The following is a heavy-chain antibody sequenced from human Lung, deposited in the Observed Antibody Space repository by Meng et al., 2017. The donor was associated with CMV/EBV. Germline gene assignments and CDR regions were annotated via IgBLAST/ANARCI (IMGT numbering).Heavy chain of an antibody. J-gene: IGHJ4*02. Sequence: LSLTCAASGFTFSNAWMSWVRQAPGKGLEWVGRIKSKTDGGTTDYAAPVKGRFTISRDDSKNTLYLQMNSLKTEDTAVYYCTTGAGTMIVVYDYWGQGTLVTVSS. CDR3: TTGAGTMIVVYDY. V-gene: IGHV3-15*01. CDR1: GFTFSNAW. D-gene: IGHD3-22*01. CDR2: IKSKTDGGTT.